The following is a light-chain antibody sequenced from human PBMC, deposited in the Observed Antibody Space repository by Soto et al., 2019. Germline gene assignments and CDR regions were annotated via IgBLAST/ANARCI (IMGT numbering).Light chain of an antibody. CDR2: ATS. CDR3: QQYDNWPPYT. J-gene: IGKJ2*01. Sequence: EIVMTQSPATLSVSPGARATLSCRASQSVSSNLAWYQQKPGQAPRLLIYATSTRATGIPARFSDSGSGTEFSLTISSLQSEDSAVYYCQQYDNWPPYTFGQGTKLEIK. V-gene: IGKV3-15*01. CDR1: QSVSSN.